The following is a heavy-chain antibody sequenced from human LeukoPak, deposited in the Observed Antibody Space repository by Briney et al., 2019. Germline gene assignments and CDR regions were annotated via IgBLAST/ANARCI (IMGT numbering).Heavy chain of an antibody. D-gene: IGHD5-18*01. V-gene: IGHV1-8*01. J-gene: IGHJ6*03. CDR2: RNPNSGNT. Sequence: ASVKVSCKASGYTFTSYDINWVRQATGQGLEWMGWRNPNSGNTGYAQKFQGRVTMTRKTSISTAYMALRSLRSEDTAVYYCARGNSPTDGYSYGYCYMDVWGKGTTVTVSS. CDR1: GYTFTSYD. CDR3: ARGNSPTDGYSYGYCYMDV.